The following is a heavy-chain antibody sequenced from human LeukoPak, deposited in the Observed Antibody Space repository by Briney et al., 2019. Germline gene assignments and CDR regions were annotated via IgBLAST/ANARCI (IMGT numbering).Heavy chain of an antibody. D-gene: IGHD3-3*01. CDR2: INHGGST. CDR3: ARGPNYDFWSGYYAG. CDR1: GGSCSGYY. J-gene: IGHJ4*02. Sequence: SETLSLTCAVDGGSCSGYYWSWIRQPPGKGREWSGEINHGGSTNYNPSLKSGVTISVDTSKNQFSLKLSSVTAADTAVYYCARGPNYDFWSGYYAGGGQGTLVTVSS. V-gene: IGHV4-34*01.